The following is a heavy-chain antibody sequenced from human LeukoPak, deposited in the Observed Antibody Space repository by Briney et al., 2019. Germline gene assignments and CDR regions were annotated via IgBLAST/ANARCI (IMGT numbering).Heavy chain of an antibody. V-gene: IGHV3-23*01. Sequence: GGSLRLSCAASGFTFSNYAMTWVRQAPGRGLEWVSATTGSGRTTYYADSVMGRFTVSRDNSKNTLYLQMNSLRAEDTAVYYCAKLQSDGLRTYYGMDVWGQGTTVTVSS. D-gene: IGHD4-17*01. CDR1: GFTFSNYA. CDR2: TTGSGRTT. J-gene: IGHJ6*02. CDR3: AKLQSDGLRTYYGMDV.